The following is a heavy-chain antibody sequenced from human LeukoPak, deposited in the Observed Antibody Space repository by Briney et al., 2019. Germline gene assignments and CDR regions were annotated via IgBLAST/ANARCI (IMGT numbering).Heavy chain of an antibody. D-gene: IGHD1-26*01. CDR1: GGSISSYY. Sequence: PSETLSLTCTVSGGSISSYYWSWIRQPPGKGLEWIGYIYYSGSTNYNPALKSRVTTSVDTSKNQFSLRLSSVTAADTAVYYCARTSSSWGPVDYWGQGTLVTVSS. J-gene: IGHJ4*02. CDR2: IYYSGST. CDR3: ARTSSSWGPVDY. V-gene: IGHV4-59*01.